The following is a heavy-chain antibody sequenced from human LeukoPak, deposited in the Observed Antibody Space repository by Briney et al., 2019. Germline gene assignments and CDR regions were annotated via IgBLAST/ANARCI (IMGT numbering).Heavy chain of an antibody. CDR2: ISSSSSYI. D-gene: IGHD3-10*01. V-gene: IGHV3-21*01. Sequence: GGSLRLSCAASGFTFTSYSMNWVSQAPGKGLEWVSSISSSSSYIYYADSVKGRFTISRDNAKNSLYLQMNSLRAEDTAVYYCARDPNATGGYYRSGRAGWGQGTLVTVSS. J-gene: IGHJ4*02. CDR3: ARDPNATGGYYRSGRAG. CDR1: GFTFTSYS.